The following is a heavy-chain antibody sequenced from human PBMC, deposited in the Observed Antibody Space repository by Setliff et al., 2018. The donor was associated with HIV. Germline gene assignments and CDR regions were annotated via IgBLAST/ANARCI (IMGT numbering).Heavy chain of an antibody. Sequence: SETLSLTCTVSGASISSSSYHWGWIRQPPGKGLEWIGNIFYSGNTYYNPSLQSRITMSIDTSKNQFSLNLDSVTAADTAVYYCARVQMAYAAFDVWGQGTMVTVSS. V-gene: IGHV4-39*01. CDR2: IFYSGNT. J-gene: IGHJ3*01. D-gene: IGHD4-17*01. CDR3: ARVQMAYAAFDV. CDR1: GASISSSSYH.